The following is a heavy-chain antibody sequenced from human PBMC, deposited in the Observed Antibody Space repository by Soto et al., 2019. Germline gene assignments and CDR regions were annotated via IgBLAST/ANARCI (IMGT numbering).Heavy chain of an antibody. V-gene: IGHV3-53*02. J-gene: IGHJ4*02. CDR2: IYSGGST. D-gene: IGHD5-12*01. CDR1: GFTVSSNY. Sequence: EVQLVETGGGLIQPGGSLRLSCAASGFTVSSNYMSWVRQAPGQGLEWVSVIYSGGSTYYADSVKGRFTISRDNSKNTLYLQMNSLRAEDTAVYYCARDKGDGYNSWDYWGQGTLVTVSS. CDR3: ARDKGDGYNSWDY.